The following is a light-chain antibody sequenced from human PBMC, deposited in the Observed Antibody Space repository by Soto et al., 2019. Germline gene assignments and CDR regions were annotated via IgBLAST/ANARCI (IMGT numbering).Light chain of an antibody. CDR2: DFN. Sequence: QSVMTQPRSVSGSPGQSVTMSCTGTSSDVGAFAFVSWYQHHPVKAPRLIIYDFNKRPSGVPDRFSGSKSGNTASLTISGLQGEDEADYYCCSFAGSHVVFGGGTQLTVL. J-gene: IGLJ2*01. CDR3: CSFAGSHVV. CDR1: SSDVGAFAF. V-gene: IGLV2-11*01.